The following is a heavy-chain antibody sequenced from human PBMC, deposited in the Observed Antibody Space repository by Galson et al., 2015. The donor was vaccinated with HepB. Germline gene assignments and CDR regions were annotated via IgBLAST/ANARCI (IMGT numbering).Heavy chain of an antibody. CDR1: GFSFSSYA. CDR3: ANGYDYIRGRYRSARDY. Sequence: SLRLSCAASGFSFSSYAMSWVRQAPGKGLEWVSVISDSGDSTYYADSVKGRFTISRDNSKKTLYLQMNSLRAQDTAVYYCANGYDYIRGRYRSARDYWGQGTLVTVSS. CDR2: ISDSGDST. V-gene: IGHV3-23*01. D-gene: IGHD3-16*02. J-gene: IGHJ4*02.